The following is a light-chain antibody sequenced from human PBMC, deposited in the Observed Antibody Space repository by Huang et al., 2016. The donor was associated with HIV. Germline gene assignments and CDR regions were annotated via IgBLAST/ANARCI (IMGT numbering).Light chain of an antibody. CDR1: QSLLDSDGKTY. J-gene: IGKJ1*01. Sequence: DIVMTQTPLSLSVAPGQPASMSCRSSQSLLDSDGKTYLYWYQQKSGQTPQLLIYEVSKRLSWGPDRFSGSGSGTDFTLKISRVEAEDVGIYYCMQTKQFPLTFGQGTKVEIK. CDR2: EVS. CDR3: MQTKQFPLT. V-gene: IGKV2D-29*01.